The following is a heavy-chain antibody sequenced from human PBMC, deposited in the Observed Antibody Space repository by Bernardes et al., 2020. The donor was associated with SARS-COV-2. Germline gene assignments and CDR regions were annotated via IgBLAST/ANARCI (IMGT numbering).Heavy chain of an antibody. CDR3: ARGGENRLEY. CDR1: VAPPNDTY. V-gene: IGHV4-59*01. CDR2: LYYYRHH. J-gene: IGHJ4*02. Sequence: SETLSLTFTLSVAPPNDTYWTWNRQPPRPGLDWSGTLYYYRHHMYNPTLNLPVTISKDTSKNPLSLELTYVTAADTAVYVGARGGENRLEYWGQGALVT. D-gene: IGHD3-10*01.